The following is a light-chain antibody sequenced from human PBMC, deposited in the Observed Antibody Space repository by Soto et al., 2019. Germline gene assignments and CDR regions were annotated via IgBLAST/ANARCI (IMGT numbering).Light chain of an antibody. CDR1: SSDVGGHNH. CDR2: EVS. Sequence: QSALTQPPSASGSPGQSVTISCTGSSSDVGGHNHVSWYQQHPGKAPKLMIYEVSKRPSGVPDRFSGSKSVNTASLTVSGLQAEDEADYYCSSYAGSMNLIFGGGPSSPS. J-gene: IGLJ2*01. V-gene: IGLV2-8*01. CDR3: SSYAGSMNLI.